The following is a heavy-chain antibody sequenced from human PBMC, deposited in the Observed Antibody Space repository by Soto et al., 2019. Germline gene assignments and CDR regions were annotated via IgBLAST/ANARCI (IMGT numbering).Heavy chain of an antibody. D-gene: IGHD2-8*01. J-gene: IGHJ6*02. V-gene: IGHV4-39*01. Sequence: PSETLSLTCTVSGGSISSSSYYWGWIRQPPGKGLEWIGSIYYSGSTYYNPSLKSRVTISVDTSKNQFSLKLSSVTAADTAVYYCARHLPYCTNGVCYHDYYYGMDVWGQGTTVTVS. CDR1: GGSISSSSYY. CDR2: IYYSGST. CDR3: ARHLPYCTNGVCYHDYYYGMDV.